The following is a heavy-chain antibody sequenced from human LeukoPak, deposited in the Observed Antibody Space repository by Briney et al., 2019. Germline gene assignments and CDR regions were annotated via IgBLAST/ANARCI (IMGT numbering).Heavy chain of an antibody. CDR2: FYVGGAT. J-gene: IGHJ4*02. CDR1: GFTFSSYS. D-gene: IGHD5-24*01. V-gene: IGHV3-53*01. Sequence: GGSLRLSCAASGFTFSSYSMNWVRQAPGKGLEWVSVFYVGGATYYADSVKGRFTISRDNSENTLYLQMKSLRAEDTAVYYCARGDGYNFFDYWGQGTLVTVSS. CDR3: ARGDGYNFFDY.